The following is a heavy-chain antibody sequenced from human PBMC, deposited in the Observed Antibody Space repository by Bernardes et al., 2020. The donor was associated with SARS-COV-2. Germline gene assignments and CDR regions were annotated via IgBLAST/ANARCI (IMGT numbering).Heavy chain of an antibody. V-gene: IGHV1-18*01. CDR1: GYTFTSYG. J-gene: IGHJ3*02. CDR3: ARDRVREYQLLADAFDI. D-gene: IGHD2-2*01. CDR2: ISAYNGNT. Sequence: ASVKVSCKASGYTFTSYGISWVRQAPGQGLEWMGWISAYNGNTNYAQKLQGRVTMTTDTSTSTAYMELRSLRSDDTAVYYCARDRVREYQLLADAFDIWGQGTMVTVSS.